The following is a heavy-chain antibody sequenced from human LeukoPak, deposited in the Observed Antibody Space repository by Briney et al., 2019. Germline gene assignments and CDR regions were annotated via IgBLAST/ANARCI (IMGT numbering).Heavy chain of an antibody. D-gene: IGHD4-23*01. Sequence: GGSLRLSCAASGFTFDDYAMHWVRQAPGKGLEWVSLISWDGGSTYYADSVKGRFTISRDNSKNSLYLQMNSLRAEDTALYYCAKELSRYGGNSAFDPWGQGTLVTVSS. J-gene: IGHJ5*02. CDR2: ISWDGGST. V-gene: IGHV3-43D*03. CDR1: GFTFDDYA. CDR3: AKELSRYGGNSAFDP.